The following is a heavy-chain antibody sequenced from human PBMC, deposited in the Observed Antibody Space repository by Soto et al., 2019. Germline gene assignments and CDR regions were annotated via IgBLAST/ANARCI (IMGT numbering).Heavy chain of an antibody. CDR2: IIPIFGTP. V-gene: IGHV1-69*12. CDR1: GGTFSSYA. D-gene: IGHD2-15*01. Sequence: QVQLVQSGAEVKRPGSSVKDSCKASGGTFSSYAISWVRQAPGQGLEWMGGIIPIFGTPNYAQKFQARVTITADESAGNAYMELSSLRSVDTAVYYCARRVTAAGYYYGMDVWGQGTTVTVSS. CDR3: ARRVTAAGYYYGMDV. J-gene: IGHJ6*02.